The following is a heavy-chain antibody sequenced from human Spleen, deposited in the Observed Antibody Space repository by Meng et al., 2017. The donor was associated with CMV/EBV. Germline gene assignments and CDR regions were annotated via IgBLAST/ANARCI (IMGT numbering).Heavy chain of an antibody. CDR2: ISTSSNYI. CDR3: ARVGRGVDY. V-gene: IGHV3-21*01. Sequence: ETLSLTCAASGFTFTDYSMNWVRRAPGKGPEWISHISTSSNYIYYADSMKGRFIISRDNARNSVYLQINSLRAEDTAVYYCARVGRGVDYWGQGTVVTVSS. J-gene: IGHJ4*02. D-gene: IGHD1-26*01. CDR1: GFTFTDYS.